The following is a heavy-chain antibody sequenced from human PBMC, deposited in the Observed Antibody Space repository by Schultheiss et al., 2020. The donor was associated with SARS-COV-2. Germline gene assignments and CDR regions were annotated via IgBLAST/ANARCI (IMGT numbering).Heavy chain of an antibody. CDR3: ATPVSGTTAGFDY. J-gene: IGHJ4*02. D-gene: IGHD1-1*01. V-gene: IGHV1-46*01. CDR1: GYSFTITSYY. CDR2: INPSGGRA. Sequence: GGSLRLSCKASGYSFTITSYYMHWVRKAPGQGLEWMGIINPSGGRASYAQKFQGRVTMTRDTSTSTVHMELSSLRSEDTAVYYCATPVSGTTAGFDYWGQGTLVTVSS.